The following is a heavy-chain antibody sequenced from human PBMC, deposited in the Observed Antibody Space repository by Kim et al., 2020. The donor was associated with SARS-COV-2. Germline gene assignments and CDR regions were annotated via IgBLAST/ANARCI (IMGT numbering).Heavy chain of an antibody. V-gene: IGHV3-7*03. CDR1: GFTFSSYW. J-gene: IGHJ6*02. CDR2: INQDGSER. Sequence: GGSLRLSCAVSGFTFSSYWMSWVRQAPGKGLEWMANINQDGSERYYVGSVEGRFSVSRDNAKNSLFLQMNSLRAEDTAAYFCARGHYGMDVWGQGTTVTV. CDR3: ARGHYGMDV.